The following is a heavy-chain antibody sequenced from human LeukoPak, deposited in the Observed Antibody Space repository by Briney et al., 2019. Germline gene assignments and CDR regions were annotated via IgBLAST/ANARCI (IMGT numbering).Heavy chain of an antibody. J-gene: IGHJ4*02. CDR1: GFTLSSYA. V-gene: IGHV3-23*01. D-gene: IGHD3-3*01. Sequence: GGSLRLSCAASGFTLSSYAMSWVRQAPGKGLEWVSAISGSGGSTYYADSVKGRFTISRDNSKNTLYLQMNSLRAEDTAVYYCAKSVGITIFGVVIFWGQGTLVTVSS. CDR2: ISGSGGST. CDR3: AKSVGITIFGVVIF.